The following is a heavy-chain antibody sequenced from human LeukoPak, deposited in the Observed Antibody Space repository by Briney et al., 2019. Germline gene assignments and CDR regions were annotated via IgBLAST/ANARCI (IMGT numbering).Heavy chain of an antibody. D-gene: IGHD6-13*01. Sequence: ASETLSLTCTVAGGSISSSNYYWGWIRQPPGKGLEWLGTVYYSGSAYYNPSLESRVSISVDTSKNRFSVKLTSVTAADTAVYYCARQAQSSWASGFDPWGQGTLVTVSS. V-gene: IGHV4-39*01. CDR1: GGSISSSNYY. J-gene: IGHJ5*02. CDR3: ARQAQSSWASGFDP. CDR2: VYYSGSA.